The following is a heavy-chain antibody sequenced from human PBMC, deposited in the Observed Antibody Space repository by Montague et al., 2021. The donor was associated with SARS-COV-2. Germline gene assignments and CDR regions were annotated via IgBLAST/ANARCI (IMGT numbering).Heavy chain of an antibody. CDR3: ARNRGWGSRGAGYIDL. CDR2: IYYTGST. D-gene: IGHD7-27*01. CDR1: GGSTSGNNYY. J-gene: IGHJ2*01. V-gene: IGHV4-31*03. Sequence: TLSLTCTVSGGSTSGNNYYWTWIRQHPGKGLEWIAYIYYTGSTYYXXXLQSRLRTSLDTSKNQFSLTLTSVTAADTAIYYCARNRGWGSRGAGYIDLWGRGTLVTVSS.